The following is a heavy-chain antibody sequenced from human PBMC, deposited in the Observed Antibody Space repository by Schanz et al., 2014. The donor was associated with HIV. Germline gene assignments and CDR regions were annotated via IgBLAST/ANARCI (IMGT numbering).Heavy chain of an antibody. J-gene: IGHJ4*02. V-gene: IGHV1-18*01. CDR2: INPTNGKT. CDR1: GYTFTSYG. Sequence: QVQLVQSGAEVKKPGASVKVSCKASGYTFTSYGINWVRQAPGQGLEWMGWINPTNGKTFYTQKFRGRVTMTRDTSVNTASMEVSRLMSDDTAVYYCARNQYQMLPFDFWGQGTLVTVSS. CDR3: ARNQYQMLPFDF. D-gene: IGHD2-15*01.